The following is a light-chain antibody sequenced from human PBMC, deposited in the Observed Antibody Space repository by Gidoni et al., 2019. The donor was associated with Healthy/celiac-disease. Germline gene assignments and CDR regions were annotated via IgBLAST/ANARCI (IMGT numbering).Light chain of an antibody. CDR1: QSVSSD. V-gene: IGKV3-11*01. CDR2: DAS. J-gene: IGKJ5*01. Sequence: EIVLTQSPATLSLSPGERATLSCRASQSVSSDLAWYQQKPGQAPRLLIYDASNRATGIPARFSGSGSGTDFTLTISSLEPEDFAVHYCQQRSNWPPITFXQXTRLEIK. CDR3: QQRSNWPPIT.